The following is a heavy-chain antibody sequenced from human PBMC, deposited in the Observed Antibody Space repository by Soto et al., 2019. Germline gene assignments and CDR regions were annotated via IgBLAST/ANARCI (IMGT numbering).Heavy chain of an antibody. CDR1: GFSLSSYW. V-gene: IGHV3-74*01. D-gene: IGHD6-19*01. CDR3: AREKAVAGTTFDY. Sequence: EVQLVESGGGSVQPGGSLRLSCAASGFSLSSYWMHWVRQVPGKGLVWVSRIQSDGSSTNYADSVKGRFTISKDNAKNTLFLQMDSLRVEDKAVYYCAREKAVAGTTFDYWGQGTLVTVSS. J-gene: IGHJ4*02. CDR2: IQSDGSST.